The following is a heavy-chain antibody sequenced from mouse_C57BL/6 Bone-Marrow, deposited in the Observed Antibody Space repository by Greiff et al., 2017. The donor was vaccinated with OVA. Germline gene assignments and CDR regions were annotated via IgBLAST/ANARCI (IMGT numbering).Heavy chain of an antibody. CDR2: ISYDGSN. J-gene: IGHJ4*01. Sequence: VQLQQSGPGLVKPSQSLSLTCSVTGYSITSGYYWNWIRQFPGNKLEWMGYISYDGSNNYKPSLKNRISITRDTSKNQFFLKLNSVTTEDTATYYCAEGSKGAMDYWGQGTSVTVSS. CDR3: AEGSKGAMDY. CDR1: GYSITSGYY. D-gene: IGHD1-1*01. V-gene: IGHV3-6*01.